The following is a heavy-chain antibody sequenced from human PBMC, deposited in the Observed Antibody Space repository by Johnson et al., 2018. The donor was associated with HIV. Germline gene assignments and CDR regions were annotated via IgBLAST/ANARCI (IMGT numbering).Heavy chain of an antibody. CDR3: ARGGGCGGDCYSGYDAFDI. CDR1: GFTLSSYW. CDR2: INSAGSSS. J-gene: IGHJ3*02. D-gene: IGHD2-21*01. Sequence: VQLVESGGGVVQPGGSLRLSCAASGFTLSSYWMHWVRHVPGKGPVWVSRINSAGSSSAYADSVKGRFTISRDGAKNTLYLQMNSLRAEDTAVYYCARGGGCGGDCYSGYDAFDIWGQGTMVTVSS. V-gene: IGHV3-74*02.